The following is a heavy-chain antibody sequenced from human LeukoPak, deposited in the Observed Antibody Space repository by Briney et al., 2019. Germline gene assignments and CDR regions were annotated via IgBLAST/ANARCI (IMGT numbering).Heavy chain of an antibody. V-gene: IGHV1-58*01. CDR3: AAVGWEYSSSPLPMDV. CDR1: GFTFPSSG. D-gene: IGHD6-6*01. J-gene: IGHJ6*02. Sequence: EASVKVSCKASGFTFPSSGVQWVRQARGQRLEWIGWIVVGSGNTNYAQKFQERVTITRDMPTTTAYMELSSLRSEDTAVYYCAAVGWEYSSSPLPMDVWGQGTTVTVSS. CDR2: IVVGSGNT.